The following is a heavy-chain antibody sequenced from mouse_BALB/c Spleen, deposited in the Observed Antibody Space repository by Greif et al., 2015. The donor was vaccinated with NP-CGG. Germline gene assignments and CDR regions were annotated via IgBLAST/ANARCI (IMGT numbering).Heavy chain of an antibody. CDR2: IDPANGNT. CDR1: GFNIKDTY. D-gene: IGHD3-3*01. CDR3: AGTYFDY. Sequence: EVKLQESGAELVKPGASVKLSCTASGFNIKDTYVHWVKQRPEQGLEWIGRIDPANGNTKYDPKFQGKATITADTSSNTAYLQLSSLTSEDTAIYYCAGTYFDYWGQGTTLTVSS. V-gene: IGHV14-3*02. J-gene: IGHJ2*01.